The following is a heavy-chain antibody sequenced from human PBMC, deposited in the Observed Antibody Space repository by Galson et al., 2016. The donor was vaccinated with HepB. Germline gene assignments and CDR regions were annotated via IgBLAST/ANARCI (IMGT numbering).Heavy chain of an antibody. Sequence: SVKVSCKASRYTFTKKFTQWVRLGPGQGHSGWDASTLPMITHTTHRTSRNTVYLQMNSLRAEDTAVYYCATRGGSIDAFEIWGQGTMVIVSS. D-gene: IGHD3-10*01. CDR2: STLPMIT. V-gene: IGHV1-NL1*01. CDR3: I. CDR1: RYTFTKKF. J-gene: IGHJ3*02.